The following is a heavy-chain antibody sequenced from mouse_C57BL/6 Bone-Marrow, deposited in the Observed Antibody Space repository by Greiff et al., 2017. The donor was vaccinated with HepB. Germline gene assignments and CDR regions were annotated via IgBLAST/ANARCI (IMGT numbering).Heavy chain of an antibody. J-gene: IGHJ1*03. V-gene: IGHV1-52*01. CDR1: GYTFPSYW. CDR2: IDPSDSET. D-gene: IGHD1-1*01. Sequence: QQSCKASGYTFPSYWMHWVKQRPIQGLEWIGNIDPSDSETHYNQKFKDKATLTVDKSSSTAYMQLSSLTSEDSAVYYCASGYYGSSYWYFDVWGTGTTVTVSS. CDR3: ASGYYGSSYWYFDV.